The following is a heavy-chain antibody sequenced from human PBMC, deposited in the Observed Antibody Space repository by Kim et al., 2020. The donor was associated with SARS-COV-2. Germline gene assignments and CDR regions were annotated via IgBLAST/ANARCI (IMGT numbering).Heavy chain of an antibody. V-gene: IGHV3-30*04. J-gene: IGHJ4*02. Sequence: GGSLRLSCAASGFTFSSYAMHWVRQAPGKGPEWVAVISYDGSNKYYADSVKGRFTISRDNSKNTLYLQMNSLRAEDTAVYYCARGRGGSYRHYFDYWGQG. CDR2: ISYDGSNK. D-gene: IGHD1-26*01. CDR3: ARGRGGSYRHYFDY. CDR1: GFTFSSYA.